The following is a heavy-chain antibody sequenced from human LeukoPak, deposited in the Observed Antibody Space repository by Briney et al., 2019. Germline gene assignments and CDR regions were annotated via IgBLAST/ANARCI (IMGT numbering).Heavy chain of an antibody. Sequence: PGGSLRLSCSASGFTFSSYPMHWVRQAPGKGLEYVSLISSNGGSTNYADSVKGRFIISGDNSKNTLYLQMSSLRAEDTAVYYCVRGWLVPDYWGQGTLVTVSS. V-gene: IGHV3-64D*09. CDR3: VRGWLVPDY. CDR1: GFTFSSYP. D-gene: IGHD6-19*01. CDR2: ISSNGGST. J-gene: IGHJ4*02.